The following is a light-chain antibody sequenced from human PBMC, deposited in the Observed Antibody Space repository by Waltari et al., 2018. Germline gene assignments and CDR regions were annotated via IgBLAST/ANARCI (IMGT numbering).Light chain of an antibody. CDR2: GAS. CDR1: QSVLYSSNNKNY. Sequence: DIVMTQSPDSLAVSLGERATIHCKSSQSVLYSSNNKNYLAWYQQKPGQPPKLLIYGASTRESGVPDRFSGSGSGTDFTLTISSLQAEDVAVYYCQQYYSTPSFGGGTKVEIK. J-gene: IGKJ4*01. CDR3: QQYYSTPS. V-gene: IGKV4-1*01.